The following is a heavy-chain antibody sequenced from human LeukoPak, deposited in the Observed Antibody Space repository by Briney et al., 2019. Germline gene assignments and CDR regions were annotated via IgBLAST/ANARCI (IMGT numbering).Heavy chain of an antibody. CDR1: GYTFTDYH. CDR3: ARIYSYDYYFDY. V-gene: IGHV1-2*06. J-gene: IGHJ4*02. CDR2: INPNSGGT. D-gene: IGHD5-18*01. Sequence: ASVKVSCKASGYTFTDYHMHWVRQAPGQGLEWMGRINPNSGGTNYAQKFQGRVTVTWDTSISTAYMELSGLRSDDTAIYYCARIYSYDYYFDYWGQGTLVTVSS.